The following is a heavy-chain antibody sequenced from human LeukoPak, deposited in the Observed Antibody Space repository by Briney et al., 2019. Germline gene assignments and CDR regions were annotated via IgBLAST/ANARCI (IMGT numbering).Heavy chain of an antibody. CDR1: GFTFSSYE. V-gene: IGHV3-48*03. J-gene: IGHJ4*02. D-gene: IGHD3-16*01. Sequence: GGSLRLSCAASGFTFSSYEMNWVRQAPGKGLEWVSYISSSGSTIYYADSVKGRFIISRDNAKNSLYLQMNSLRAEDTAVYYCARGREWGGLLSPARPQDFDYWGQGTLVTVSS. CDR3: ARGREWGGLLSPARPQDFDY. CDR2: ISSSGSTI.